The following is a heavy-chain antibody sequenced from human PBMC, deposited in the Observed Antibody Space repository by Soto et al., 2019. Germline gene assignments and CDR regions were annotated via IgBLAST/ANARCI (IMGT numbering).Heavy chain of an antibody. CDR2: NDPSDSYT. V-gene: IGHV5-10-1*01. CDR3: ARLPCDYDILTCPYPHYAMYV. D-gene: IGHD3-9*01. Sequence: PGESLKISCKGSGYSFTSYWISWVRQMPGKGLEWMGRNDPSDSYTNYSPSFQGHVTIPADKSISTAYLQWSSLKASDTAMYYCARLPCDYDILTCPYPHYAMYVWGQGTTVTSP. CDR1: GYSFTSYW. J-gene: IGHJ6*02.